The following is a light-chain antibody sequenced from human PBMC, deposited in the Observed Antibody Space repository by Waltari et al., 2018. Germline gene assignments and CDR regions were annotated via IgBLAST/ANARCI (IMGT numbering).Light chain of an antibody. CDR3: SSYTSSSTYV. V-gene: IGLV2-18*02. J-gene: IGLJ1*01. CDR1: NRDVGTYTR. CDR2: EGI. Sequence: QSALTQPPSVSGSPGQSVTISCTGTNRDVGTYTRVSRYHQPPGTAPKLTIYEGISRPSGVPDRFSGSKSGNTASLTISGLQADDAADYYCSSYTSSSTYVFGTGTKVTVL.